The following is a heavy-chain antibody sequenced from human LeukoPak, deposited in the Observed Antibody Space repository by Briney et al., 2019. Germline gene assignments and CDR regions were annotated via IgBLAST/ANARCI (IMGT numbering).Heavy chain of an antibody. CDR1: GGSFSGYY. D-gene: IGHD2-15*01. J-gene: IGHJ3*02. Sequence: SETLSLTCAVYGGSFSGYYWSWIRQPPGKGLEWIGEINHSGSTNYNPSLKSRVTISVDTSKNQFSLKLSSVTAADTAVYYCAGEHLGVVVAARYAFDIWDQGTMVTVSS. V-gene: IGHV4-34*01. CDR3: AGEHLGVVVAARYAFDI. CDR2: INHSGST.